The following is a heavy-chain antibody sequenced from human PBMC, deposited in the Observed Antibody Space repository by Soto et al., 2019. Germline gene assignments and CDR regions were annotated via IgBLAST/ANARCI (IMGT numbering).Heavy chain of an antibody. CDR3: ARDNPDGDRMEETERGYFDY. CDR2: IWYDGSNK. D-gene: IGHD3-10*01. Sequence: GSLRLSCAASGFTFSSYGMHWVRQAPGKGLEWVAVIWYDGSNKYYADSVKGRFTISRDNSKNTLYLQMNSLRAEDTAVYYCARDNPDGDRMEETERGYFDYWGQGTLVTVS. V-gene: IGHV3-33*01. CDR1: GFTFSSYG. J-gene: IGHJ4*02.